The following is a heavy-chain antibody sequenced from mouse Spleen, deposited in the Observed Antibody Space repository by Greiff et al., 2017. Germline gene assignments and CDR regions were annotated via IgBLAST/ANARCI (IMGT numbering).Heavy chain of an antibody. CDR2: IYPGDGDT. D-gene: IGHD1-1*01. Sequence: VKVVESGAELARPGASVKLSCKASGYTFTSYWMQWVKQRPGQGLEWIGAIYPGDGDTRYTQKFKGKATLTADKSSSTAYMQLSSLASEDSAVYYCARAGSSYSYYFDYWGQGTTLTVSS. CDR3: ARAGSSYSYYFDY. V-gene: IGHV1-87*01. CDR1: GYTFTSYW. J-gene: IGHJ2*01.